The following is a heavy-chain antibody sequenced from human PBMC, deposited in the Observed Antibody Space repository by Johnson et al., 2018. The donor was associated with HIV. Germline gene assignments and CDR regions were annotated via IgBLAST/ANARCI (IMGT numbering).Heavy chain of an antibody. Sequence: VQLVESGGGLVQPGRSLRLSCAASGFTFDDYAMHWVRQAPGKGPEWVSGISWNRGSIGYADSVQGRFTISRDNAKNTLYLPMNNLRPEDTALFYWARRVSLFYLCDIWGQGTMVAVSS. CDR3: ARRVSLFYLCDI. V-gene: IGHV3-9*01. CDR1: GFTFDDYA. D-gene: IGHD2/OR15-2a*01. CDR2: ISWNRGSI. J-gene: IGHJ3*02.